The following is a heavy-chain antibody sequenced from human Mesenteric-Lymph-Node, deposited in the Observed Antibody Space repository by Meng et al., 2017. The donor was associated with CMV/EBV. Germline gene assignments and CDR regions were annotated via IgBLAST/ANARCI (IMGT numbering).Heavy chain of an antibody. Sequence: GESLKISCAASGFTFSSYAMSWVRQAPGKGLEWVSRINSDGSRTNYADSVKGRFTVPRDNAKNTLYLQMNSLRADDTAVYYCARVGHYYDSSGYYHPGAFDVWGQGTMVTVSS. V-gene: IGHV3-74*01. CDR2: INSDGSRT. CDR3: ARVGHYYDSSGYYHPGAFDV. CDR1: GFTFSSYA. D-gene: IGHD3-22*01. J-gene: IGHJ3*01.